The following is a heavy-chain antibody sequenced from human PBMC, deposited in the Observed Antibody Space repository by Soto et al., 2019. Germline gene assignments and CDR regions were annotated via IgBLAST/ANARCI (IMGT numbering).Heavy chain of an antibody. Sequence: QVQLVESGGGVVQPGRSLRLSCAASGFTFSSYGMHWVRQAPGKGLEWVAVISYDGSNKYYADSVKGRFTISRDNSKNTLYLQMNSLRAEDTAVYYCAKKALLDYYYYYYMDVWAKGPRSPSP. J-gene: IGHJ6*03. V-gene: IGHV3-30*18. D-gene: IGHD1-1*01. CDR3: AKKALLDYYYYYYMDV. CDR1: GFTFSSYG. CDR2: ISYDGSNK.